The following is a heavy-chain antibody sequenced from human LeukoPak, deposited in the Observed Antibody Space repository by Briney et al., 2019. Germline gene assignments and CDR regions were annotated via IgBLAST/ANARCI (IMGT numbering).Heavy chain of an antibody. CDR3: TKDICSSASCSFDY. CDR1: GFTFDDFA. Sequence: HPGGSLRLSCAASGFTFDDFAMHWVRQTPGKGLEWVSSISWNGGNTDYADSVKGRFTISRDNAKNSLYLQMNSLRADDTAFYYCTKDICSSASCSFDYWGQGTLVTVSS. D-gene: IGHD2-2*01. J-gene: IGHJ4*02. CDR2: ISWNGGNT. V-gene: IGHV3-9*01.